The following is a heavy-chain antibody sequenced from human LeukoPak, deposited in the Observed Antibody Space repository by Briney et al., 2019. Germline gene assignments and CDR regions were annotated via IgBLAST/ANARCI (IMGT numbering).Heavy chain of an antibody. J-gene: IGHJ6*03. D-gene: IGHD3-10*01. V-gene: IGHV4-59*01. CDR3: ARTTMVRGTYYMDV. Sequence: PSETLSLTCTVSGGSISSYYWSSIRQPPGKGLEWIGYIYYSGYTNYNPSLKSRVTISVDTSKNQFSLKLSSVTAADTAVYYCARTTMVRGTYYMDVWGKGTTVTISS. CDR1: GGSISSYY. CDR2: IYYSGYT.